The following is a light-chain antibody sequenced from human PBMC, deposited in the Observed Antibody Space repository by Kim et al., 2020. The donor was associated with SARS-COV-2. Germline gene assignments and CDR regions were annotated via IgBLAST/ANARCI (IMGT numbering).Light chain of an antibody. CDR3: QQLNNYPWT. CDR2: AAS. V-gene: IGKV1-9*01. J-gene: IGKJ1*01. Sequence: IQLTQSRSSLSASVGNRVTITCRASQGIPSYLAWYQQKPGKAPQLLIYAASTLQSGVPSRFSGSGSGTDFTLTISSLQPEDFATYYCQQLNNYPWTFGQGTELEIK. CDR1: QGIPSY.